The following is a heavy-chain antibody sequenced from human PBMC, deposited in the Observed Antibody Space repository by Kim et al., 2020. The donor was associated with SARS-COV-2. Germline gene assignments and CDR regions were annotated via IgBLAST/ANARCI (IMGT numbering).Heavy chain of an antibody. CDR3: ARVLGILWFGEGANDAFDI. J-gene: IGHJ3*02. V-gene: IGHV1-18*04. Sequence: ASVKVSCKASGYTFTSYGISWVRQAPGQGLEWMGWISAYNGNTNYAQKLQGRVTMTTDTSTSTAYMELRSLRSDDTAVYYCARVLGILWFGEGANDAFDIWGQGTMVTVSS. CDR2: ISAYNGNT. CDR1: GYTFTSYG. D-gene: IGHD3-10*01.